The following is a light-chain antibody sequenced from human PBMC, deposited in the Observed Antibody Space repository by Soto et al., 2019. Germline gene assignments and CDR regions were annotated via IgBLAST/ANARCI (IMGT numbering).Light chain of an antibody. CDR2: EVT. J-gene: IGLJ2*01. Sequence: QSVLTQPPSASGSPGQSVTISCTGTSSDVGGYNYVSWYQQHPGKAPKLMIYEVTKRPSGVPDRFSGSRSGNTASLTVSGLQGEDEADYYCSSYARSNNLGFGGGTKLTVL. CDR3: SSYARSNNLG. V-gene: IGLV2-8*01. CDR1: SSDVGGYNY.